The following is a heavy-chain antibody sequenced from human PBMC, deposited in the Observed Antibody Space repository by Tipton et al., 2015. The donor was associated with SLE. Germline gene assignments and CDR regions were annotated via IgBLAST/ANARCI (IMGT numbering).Heavy chain of an antibody. J-gene: IGHJ5*02. D-gene: IGHD4-23*01. CDR1: GYSISRGYY. V-gene: IGHV4-38-2*02. CDR2: VYPGGTA. Sequence: LRLSCTASGYSISRGYYWGWIRQPPGGGLEWLGSVYPGGTAYYNPSLKSRVTVSVDTAKNQFSLKLTSVTAADTAVYYCARDPLRDYGGQTAPESWGQGTLVTVSS. CDR3: ARDPLRDYGGQTAPES.